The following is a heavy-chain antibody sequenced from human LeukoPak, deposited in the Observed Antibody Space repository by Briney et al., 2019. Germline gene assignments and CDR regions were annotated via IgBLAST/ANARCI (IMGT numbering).Heavy chain of an antibody. CDR3: ARFRSAVAGTYNYYYLDV. V-gene: IGHV4-59*01. Sequence: SETLSLTCTVSDGSISSYYWSWIRLPPGKGLEYIGYVSYSGTTNYNPSLKSRLTISLDTSKNQISLRLSSVTAADTAVYYCARFRSAVAGTYNYYYLDVWSKGTTVTVSS. D-gene: IGHD6-19*01. CDR2: VSYSGTT. J-gene: IGHJ6*03. CDR1: DGSISSYY.